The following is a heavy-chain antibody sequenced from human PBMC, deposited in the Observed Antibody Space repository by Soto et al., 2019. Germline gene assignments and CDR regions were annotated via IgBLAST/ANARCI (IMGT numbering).Heavy chain of an antibody. V-gene: IGHV3-33*01. CDR1: GFTFSSYG. D-gene: IGHD2-2*01. CDR3: ARAILVPASPFDY. Sequence: GGSLRLSCAASGFTFSSYGMHWVRQAPGKGLEWVAVIWYDGSNKYYADSVEGRFTISRDNSKNTLYLQMNSLRAEDTAVYYWARAILVPASPFDYWGQGTLVTVPS. J-gene: IGHJ4*02. CDR2: IWYDGSNK.